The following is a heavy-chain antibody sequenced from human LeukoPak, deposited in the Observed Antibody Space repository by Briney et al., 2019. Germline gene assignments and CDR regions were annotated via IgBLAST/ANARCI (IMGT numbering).Heavy chain of an antibody. J-gene: IGHJ4*02. D-gene: IGHD2-2*02. CDR1: DYTFTNYG. CDR3: AGDCSSSSCYNVY. V-gene: IGHV1-18*01. Sequence: ASVKVSCKASDYTFTNYGISWVRQAPGQGLEWMGWISTYNGNTNYAQKLQGRVTMTTDTSTSTAYMELRSLRSDDTAVYYCAGDCSSSSCYNVYWGQGTLVTVPS. CDR2: ISTYNGNT.